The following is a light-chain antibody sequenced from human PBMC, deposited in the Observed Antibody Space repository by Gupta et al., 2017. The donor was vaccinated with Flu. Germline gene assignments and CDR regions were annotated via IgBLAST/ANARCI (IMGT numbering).Light chain of an antibody. Sequence: QSVLTQPPSVSGTPGQRVTISCSGPTSSVGSNPVSWYQQLPGMTPKLLIYSNNKRPSGVTDRFSGSKSGTSASLAITGLQSEDEADYYCAIWDDTLTGRYVFGPGTTVTVL. CDR1: TSSVGSNP. CDR3: AIWDDTLTGRYV. V-gene: IGLV1-44*01. J-gene: IGLJ1*01. CDR2: SNN.